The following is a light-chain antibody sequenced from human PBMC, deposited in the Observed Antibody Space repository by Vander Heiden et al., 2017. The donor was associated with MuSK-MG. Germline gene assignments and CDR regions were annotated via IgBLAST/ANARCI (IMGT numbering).Light chain of an antibody. Sequence: DIQMTQSPSSLSASVGDRVTIPCRASQSISSYLNWYQQKPGKAPRLLLFTAYNLQSGVPSRFSGSGSGTDFTLTISRLQPEDFATYYCQQSYSIPSTFGHGTKVDI. CDR1: QSISSY. V-gene: IGKV1-39*01. J-gene: IGKJ3*01. CDR2: TAY. CDR3: QQSYSIPST.